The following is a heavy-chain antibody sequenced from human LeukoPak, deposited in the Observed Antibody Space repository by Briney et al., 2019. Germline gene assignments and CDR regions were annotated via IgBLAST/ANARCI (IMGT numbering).Heavy chain of an antibody. CDR1: GGSISSYY. V-gene: IGHV4-59*01. D-gene: IGHD6-19*01. Sequence: SETLSLTCTVPGGSISSYYWSWIRQPPGKGLEWIGYIYYSGGTNYNPSLKSRVTISVDTSKNQFSLKLSSVTAADTAVYYCARAGIAVAFDYWGQGTLVTVSS. CDR3: ARAGIAVAFDY. CDR2: IYYSGGT. J-gene: IGHJ4*02.